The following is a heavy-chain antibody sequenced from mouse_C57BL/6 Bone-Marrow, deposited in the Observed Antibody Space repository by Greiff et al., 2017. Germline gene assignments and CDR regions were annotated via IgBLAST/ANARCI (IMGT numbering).Heavy chain of an antibody. J-gene: IGHJ4*01. D-gene: IGHD2-5*01. CDR3: ARCSNYAYYYAMDY. CDR2: IDPSDSYT. Sequence: QVQLQQPGAELVMPGASVKLSCKASGYTFTSYWMHWVKQRPGQGLEWIGEIDPSDSYTNYNQKFKGKSTLTVDTSSSTAYMQLSSLTSEDSAVYYCARCSNYAYYYAMDYWGQGTTVTVSS. V-gene: IGHV1-69*01. CDR1: GYTFTSYW.